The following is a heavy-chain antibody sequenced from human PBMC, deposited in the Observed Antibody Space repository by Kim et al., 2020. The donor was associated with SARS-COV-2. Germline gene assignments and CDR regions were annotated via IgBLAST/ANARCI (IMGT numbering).Heavy chain of an antibody. V-gene: IGHV4-4*02. D-gene: IGHD2-2*03. CDR1: GGSISSSNW. CDR2: IYHSGST. CDR3: ARDHHGYCSSTSCYGAGPDAFDI. Sequence: SETLSLTCAVSGGSISSSNWWSWVRQPPGKGLEWIGEIYHSGSTNYNPSLKSRVTISVDKSKNQFSLKLSSVTAADTAVYYCARDHHGYCSSTSCYGAGPDAFDIWGQGTMVTVSS. J-gene: IGHJ3*02.